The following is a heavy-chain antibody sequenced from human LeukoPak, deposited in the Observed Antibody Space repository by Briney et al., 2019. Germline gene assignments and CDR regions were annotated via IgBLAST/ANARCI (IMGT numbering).Heavy chain of an antibody. Sequence: GGSLRLSCAASGFTFSSYGMHWVRQAPGKGLEWVAVIWYDGSNKYYADSVKGRFTISRDNSKNTLYLQMNSLRAEDTVVYYCAKSSRRYCSGGSCYFDYWGQGTLVTVSS. CDR1: GFTFSSYG. J-gene: IGHJ4*02. CDR2: IWYDGSNK. CDR3: AKSSRRYCSGGSCYFDY. V-gene: IGHV3-33*06. D-gene: IGHD2-15*01.